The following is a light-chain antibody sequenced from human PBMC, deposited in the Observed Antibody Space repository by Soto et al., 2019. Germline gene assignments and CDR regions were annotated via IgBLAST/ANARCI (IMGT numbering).Light chain of an antibody. V-gene: IGKV1-33*01. CDR1: QDIRKY. CDR2: AAS. J-gene: IGKJ3*01. CDR3: QHYDNLPPFT. Sequence: DIQMTQSPSSLSASVGDRVTITCQASQDIRKYLNWYQQKPGRAPKLLIYAASNLETGVPSRFSGSGYGTDFTFSISSLQPEDIATYYCQHYDNLPPFTFGPGTKVAIK.